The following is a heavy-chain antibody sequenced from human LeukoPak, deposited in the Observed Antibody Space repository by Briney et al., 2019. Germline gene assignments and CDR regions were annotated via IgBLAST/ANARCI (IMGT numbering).Heavy chain of an antibody. V-gene: IGHV4-59*01. CDR2: IYYSGST. CDR3: ARGRWEQLVLDY. CDR1: RGSISSYY. D-gene: IGHD2-15*01. J-gene: IGHJ4*02. Sequence: SETLSLTCTVSRGSISSYYWSWIRQPPGKGLEWIGYIYYSGSTNYNPSLKSRVTISVDTSKNQFSLKLSSVTAADTAVYYCARGRWEQLVLDYWGQGTLVTVSS.